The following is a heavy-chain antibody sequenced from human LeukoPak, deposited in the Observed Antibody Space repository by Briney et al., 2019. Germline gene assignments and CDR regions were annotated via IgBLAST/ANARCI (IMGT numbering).Heavy chain of an antibody. CDR2: IWYDGSNK. D-gene: IGHD3-22*01. J-gene: IGHJ4*02. CDR1: GFTFSSYG. V-gene: IGHV3-33*01. Sequence: GGSLRLSCAASGFTFSSYGMPWVRQAPGKGLEWVAVIWYDGSNKYYADSVKGRFTISRDNSKNTLYLQMNSLRAEDTAVYYCARDSPYYYDSSGYVAYFDYWGQGTLVTVSS. CDR3: ARDSPYYYDSSGYVAYFDY.